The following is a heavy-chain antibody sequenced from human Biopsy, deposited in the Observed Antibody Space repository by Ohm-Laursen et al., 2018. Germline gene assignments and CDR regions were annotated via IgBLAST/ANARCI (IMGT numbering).Heavy chain of an antibody. Sequence: TLTLTYTVSGGSISDHYWSWLRQTPGKGLEWLGYIYYTGKTTYNPSLESRITISVDTSKNKFSLQLDSMTAADTAVYYCGRVWLWRGYGMDVWGQGTTVTVSS. CDR3: GRVWLWRGYGMDV. V-gene: IGHV4-59*11. D-gene: IGHD6-19*01. CDR1: GGSISDHY. CDR2: IYYTGKT. J-gene: IGHJ6*02.